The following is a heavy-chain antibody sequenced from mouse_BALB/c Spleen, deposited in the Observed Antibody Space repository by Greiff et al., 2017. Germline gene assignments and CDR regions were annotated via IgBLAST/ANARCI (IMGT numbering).Heavy chain of an antibody. CDR3: ARDTLITTEAHFDY. Sequence: EVKLMESGGGLVQPGGSLRLSCATSGFTFTDYYMSWVCQPPGKALEWLGFIRNKANGYTTEYSASVKGRFTISRDNSQSILYLQMNTLRAEDSATYYCARDTLITTEAHFDYWGQGTTLTVSS. J-gene: IGHJ2*01. CDR2: IRNKANGYTT. V-gene: IGHV7-3*02. D-gene: IGHD1-1*01. CDR1: GFTFTDYY.